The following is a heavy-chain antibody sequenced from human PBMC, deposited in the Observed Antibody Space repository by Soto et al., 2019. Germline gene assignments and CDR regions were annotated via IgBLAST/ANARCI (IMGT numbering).Heavy chain of an antibody. V-gene: IGHV1-69*13. CDR3: ARGCCGTAMVQADY. J-gene: IGHJ4*02. Sequence: SVKVSCKASGGTFSSYAISWVRQAPGQGLEWMGGIIPIFGTANYAQKFQGRVTITADESTSTAYMELSSLRSEDTAVYYCARGCCGTAMVQADYWGQGTLVTVSS. CDR2: IIPIFGTA. D-gene: IGHD5-18*01. CDR1: GGTFSSYA.